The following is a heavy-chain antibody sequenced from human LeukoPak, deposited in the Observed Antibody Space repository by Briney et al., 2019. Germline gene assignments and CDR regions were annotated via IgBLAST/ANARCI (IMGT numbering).Heavy chain of an antibody. CDR1: GYTFTGYY. D-gene: IGHD3-9*01. CDR3: ARAFSEYDILTGYYSNHFDY. J-gene: IGHJ4*02. V-gene: IGHV1-2*06. Sequence: ASVKVSCKASGYTFTGYYMHRVRQAPGQGLEWMGRINPNSGGTNYAQKFQGRVTMTRDTSISTAYMELSRLRSDDTAVYYCARAFSEYDILTGYYSNHFDYWGQGTLVTVSS. CDR2: INPNSGGT.